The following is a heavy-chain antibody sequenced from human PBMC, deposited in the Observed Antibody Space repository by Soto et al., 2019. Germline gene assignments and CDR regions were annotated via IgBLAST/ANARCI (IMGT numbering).Heavy chain of an antibody. Sequence: SETLSLTCTVSGAYISSYYWSWIRQPPGKGLEWIGYIYYSGSTNYNPSLKSRVTISVDTSKNQFSLKLSSVTAADTAVYYCARRAMTHDFDYWGQGTLVTVSS. CDR2: IYYSGST. D-gene: IGHD2-21*02. V-gene: IGHV4-59*08. J-gene: IGHJ4*02. CDR3: ARRAMTHDFDY. CDR1: GAYISSYY.